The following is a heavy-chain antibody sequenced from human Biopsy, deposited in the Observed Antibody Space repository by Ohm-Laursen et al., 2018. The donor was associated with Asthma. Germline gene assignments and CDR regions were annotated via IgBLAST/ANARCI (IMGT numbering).Heavy chain of an antibody. CDR3: ARTTYGDDGFDP. CDR2: IYYSGSS. D-gene: IGHD4-17*01. CDR1: GASISSGGYY. Sequence: TLSLTCTVSGASISSGGYYWSWIRHHPGSGLEWIGYIYYSGSSYYNPSLKSRVSILIDTSKNQFSLRLSSVTAADTAVYYCARTTYGDDGFDPWGQGTLVTVSS. J-gene: IGHJ5*02. V-gene: IGHV4-31*02.